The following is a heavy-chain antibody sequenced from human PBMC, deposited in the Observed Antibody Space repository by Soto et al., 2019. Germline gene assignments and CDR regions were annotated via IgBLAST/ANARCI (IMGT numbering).Heavy chain of an antibody. J-gene: IGHJ3*02. V-gene: IGHV3-72*01. CDR1: GFIFSDHY. CDR2: TRKKGNSYTT. CDR3: ARVGPPGHDAFVI. Sequence: EVQLVESGGGLVQPGGSLRLSCAASGFIFSDHYMDWVRQAPRKGLEWVGRTRKKGNSYTTEYAASVKGRFTVSRDDSKKSLYLQMNSLKTEDTAVDYCARVGPPGHDAFVIWGQGTMVTVSS. D-gene: IGHD3-10*01.